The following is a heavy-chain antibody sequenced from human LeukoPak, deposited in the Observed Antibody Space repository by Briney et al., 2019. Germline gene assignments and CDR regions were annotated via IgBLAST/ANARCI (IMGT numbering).Heavy chain of an antibody. CDR2: IYYSGST. CDR1: GGSISSYY. J-gene: IGHJ4*02. V-gene: IGHV4-59*01. CDR3: ARVDEELHFDY. D-gene: IGHD1-26*01. Sequence: SETLSLTCTVSGGSISSYYWSWIRQPPGRGLEWIGYIYYSGSTNYNPSLKSRVTISVDTSKNQFSLKLSSVTAADTAVYYCARVDEELHFDYWGQGTLVTVSS.